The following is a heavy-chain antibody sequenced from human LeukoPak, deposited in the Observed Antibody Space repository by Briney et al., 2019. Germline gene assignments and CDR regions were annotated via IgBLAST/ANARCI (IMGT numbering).Heavy chain of an antibody. Sequence: GGSLRLSCAVSGFAFSTSWMNWVRQGPGEGPVWVSGINPDGMITRYADSVKGRFSISRDNSRSTLFLQMNSLRDEDTAIYYCVSLLAGSWGQGTRVTVSS. J-gene: IGHJ5*02. CDR3: VSLLAGS. CDR2: INPDGMIT. V-gene: IGHV3-74*01. CDR1: GFAFSTSW.